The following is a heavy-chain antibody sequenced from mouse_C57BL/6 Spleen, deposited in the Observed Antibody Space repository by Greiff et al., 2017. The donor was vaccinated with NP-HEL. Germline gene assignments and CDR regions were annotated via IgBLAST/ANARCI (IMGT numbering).Heavy chain of an antibody. CDR1: GFSLTSYA. V-gene: IGHV2-9-1*01. J-gene: IGHJ4*01. CDR3: ARKEGYALREAMDY. Sequence: QVQLKESGPGLVAPSQCLSITCTVSGFSLTSYAISWVRQPPGKGLEWLGVIWTGGGTNYNSALNSRLSISKDNAKSQVFLKMNRLQTDDTARYYCARKEGYALREAMDYWGQGTSVTVSS. D-gene: IGHD1-1*01. CDR2: IWTGGGT.